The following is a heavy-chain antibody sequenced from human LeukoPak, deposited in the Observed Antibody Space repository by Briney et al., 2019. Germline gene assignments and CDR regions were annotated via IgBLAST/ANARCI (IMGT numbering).Heavy chain of an antibody. Sequence: SGTLSLTCTVSGYSISSGYYWGWIRQPPGKGLEWIGSIDHSGSTNDNPSLKSRVTVSVDTSKNQFSLKLSSVTAADTAVYYCARVPHCTSTSCYVGGYHMDVWGKGTTVTVSS. J-gene: IGHJ6*03. V-gene: IGHV4-38-2*02. CDR1: GYSISSGYY. D-gene: IGHD2-2*01. CDR3: ARVPHCTSTSCYVGGYHMDV. CDR2: IDHSGST.